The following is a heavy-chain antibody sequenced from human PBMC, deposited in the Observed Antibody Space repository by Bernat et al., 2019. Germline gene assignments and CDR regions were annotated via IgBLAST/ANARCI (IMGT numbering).Heavy chain of an antibody. J-gene: IGHJ6*02. Sequence: QVQLVQSGAEVKKPGSSVKVSCKASGGTFSSYTISWVRQAPGQGLEWMGRIIPIIGIANYAQKFQGRVTITADKSTSTAYMELSSLRSEDTAVYYCARDNSGVYFCWSWGRFSCYRMDVWGQGTPVTVSS. V-gene: IGHV1-69*08. D-gene: IGHD3-9*01. CDR3: ARDNSGVYFCWSWGRFSCYRMDV. CDR1: GGTFSSYT. CDR2: IIPIIGIA.